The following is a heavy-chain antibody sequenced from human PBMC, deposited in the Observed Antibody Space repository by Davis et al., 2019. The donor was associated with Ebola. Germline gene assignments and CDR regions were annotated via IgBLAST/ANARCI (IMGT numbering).Heavy chain of an antibody. CDR1: GGSISSSSYY. D-gene: IGHD3-16*01. CDR2: IYYSGST. V-gene: IGHV4-39*01. Sequence: MPSETLSLTCTVSGGSISSSSYYWGWIRQPPGKGLEWIGSIYYSGSTYYNPSLKSRVTISVDTSKNQFSLKLSSVTAADTAIYYCARSLGAYAFDSWGQGALVTVSS. CDR3: ARSLGAYAFDS. J-gene: IGHJ4*02.